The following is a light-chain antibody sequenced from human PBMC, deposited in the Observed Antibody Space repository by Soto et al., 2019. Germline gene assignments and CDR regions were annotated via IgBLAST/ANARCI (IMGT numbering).Light chain of an antibody. CDR2: EVS. Sequence: QSALTQPASVSGSPGQSITISCTGTSSDVGAYNYVSWYQQHPGTAPKLMIFEVSNRPSGVSHRFSGSKSGNTASLTISGRQAEDEADYYCSSCTTSSTLVFGTGTKLTVL. CDR3: SSCTTSSTLV. V-gene: IGLV2-14*01. CDR1: SSDVGAYNY. J-gene: IGLJ1*01.